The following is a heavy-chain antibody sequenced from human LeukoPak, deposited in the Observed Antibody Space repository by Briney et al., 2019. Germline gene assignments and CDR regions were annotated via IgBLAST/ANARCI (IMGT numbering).Heavy chain of an antibody. V-gene: IGHV1-2*02. CDR1: VYAVTGYY. CDR3: ASETGREAAWEFDY. Sequence: ASVTLSCTASVYAVTGYYINWVRQARGQRLEWLGWINPNSGGRNYTQKSPGRVTMTRDTSISTAYVELSRLRSDDTAVYYWASETGREAAWEFDYWGRGTLVTVSS. J-gene: IGHJ4*02. CDR2: INPNSGGR. D-gene: IGHD6-13*01.